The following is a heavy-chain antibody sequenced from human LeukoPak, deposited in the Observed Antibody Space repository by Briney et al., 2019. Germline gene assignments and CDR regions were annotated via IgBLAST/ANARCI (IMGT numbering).Heavy chain of an antibody. J-gene: IGHJ4*02. CDR1: GYSFDSGYY. CDR3: ARLYCISTSCYTIDY. V-gene: IGHV4-38-2*02. CDR2: IYYSGST. Sequence: SETLSLTCTVSGYSFDSGYYWGWIRQPPGKGLEWIANIYYSGSTSYNPSLKSRVTVSIDTSMNKFSLKLYSVSAADTALYYCARLYCISTSCYTIDYWGQGTLVTVSS. D-gene: IGHD2-2*02.